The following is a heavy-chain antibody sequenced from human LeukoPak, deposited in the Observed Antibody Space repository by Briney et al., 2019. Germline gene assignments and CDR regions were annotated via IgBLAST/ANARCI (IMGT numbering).Heavy chain of an antibody. V-gene: IGHV3-23*01. J-gene: IGHJ4*02. CDR3: AKDGYYYDSSGYCDY. Sequence: GGSLRLSCAASGFTFSSYWMSWVRQAPGKGLEWVSAISGSGGSTYYADSVKGRFTISRDNSKNTLYLQMNSLRAEDTAVYYCAKDGYYYDSSGYCDYWGQGTLVTVSS. CDR1: GFTFSSYW. CDR2: ISGSGGST. D-gene: IGHD3-22*01.